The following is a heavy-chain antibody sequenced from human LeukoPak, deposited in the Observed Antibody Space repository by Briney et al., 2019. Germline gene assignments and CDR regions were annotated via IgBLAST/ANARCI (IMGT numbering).Heavy chain of an antibody. V-gene: IGHV3-7*01. D-gene: IGHD2-21*02. CDR2: IHPDGSKT. Sequence: GGSLRLSCAASGFTFSNYCMGWVRRVPGKGLEWVTNIHPDGSKTSYVDSVKGRFTISRDNAKKSMFLQMNRLRTEDRAVYSVRWGLEGGMDYWGRGTLVTVSS. CDR3: RWGLEGGMDY. CDR1: GFTFSNYC. J-gene: IGHJ4*02.